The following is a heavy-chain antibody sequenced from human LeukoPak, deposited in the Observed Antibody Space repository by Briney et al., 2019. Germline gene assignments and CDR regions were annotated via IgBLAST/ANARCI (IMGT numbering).Heavy chain of an antibody. Sequence: SETLSLTCTVSGGSISSYYWSWIRQPPGKGLEWIGYIYTSGSTNYNPSLKSRVTISADTSKNQFSLKLSSVTAADTAVYYCARQEDSSGYYTPRFDPWGQGTLVTVSS. J-gene: IGHJ5*02. CDR3: ARQEDSSGYYTPRFDP. V-gene: IGHV4-4*09. CDR1: GGSISSYY. CDR2: IYTSGST. D-gene: IGHD3-22*01.